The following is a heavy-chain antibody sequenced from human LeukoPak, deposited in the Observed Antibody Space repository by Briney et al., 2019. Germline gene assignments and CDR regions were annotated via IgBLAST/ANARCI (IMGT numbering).Heavy chain of an antibody. CDR2: ISSSSSYI. D-gene: IGHD6-13*01. CDR1: GFTFSSYS. CDR3: ARENQQLELDYFDY. V-gene: IGHV3-21*01. J-gene: IGHJ4*02. Sequence: GGFLRLSCAASGFTFSSYSMNWVRQAPGKGLEWVSSISSSSSYIYYADSVKGRFTISRDNAKNSLYLQMNSLRAEDTAVYYCARENQQLELDYFDYWGQGTLVTVSS.